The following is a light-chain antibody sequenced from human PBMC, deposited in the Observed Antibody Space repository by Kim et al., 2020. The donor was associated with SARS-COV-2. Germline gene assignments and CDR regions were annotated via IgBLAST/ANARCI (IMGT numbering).Light chain of an antibody. CDR3: QQRSTWPIT. Sequence: LSPGEGATLSCRASRSVSSYLAWYQQKPGQAPRLLIYDSSNRATGIPARFSGSGSGTDFTLTISSLEPEDFAVYYCQQRSTWPITFGPGTKVDIK. V-gene: IGKV3-11*01. CDR1: RSVSSY. CDR2: DSS. J-gene: IGKJ3*01.